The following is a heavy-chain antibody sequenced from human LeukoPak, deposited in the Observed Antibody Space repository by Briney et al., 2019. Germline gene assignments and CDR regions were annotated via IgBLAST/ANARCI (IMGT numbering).Heavy chain of an antibody. Sequence: VASVKVSCKASGYTFTSYAMNWVRQAPGQGLEWMGIINPSGGSTSYAQKFQGRVTMTRDMSTSSDYMELSSLRSEDTAVYYCARDNSVEDTAWWFDPWGQGTLVTVSS. D-gene: IGHD4-23*01. V-gene: IGHV1-46*01. CDR3: ARDNSVEDTAWWFDP. J-gene: IGHJ5*02. CDR2: INPSGGST. CDR1: GYTFTSYA.